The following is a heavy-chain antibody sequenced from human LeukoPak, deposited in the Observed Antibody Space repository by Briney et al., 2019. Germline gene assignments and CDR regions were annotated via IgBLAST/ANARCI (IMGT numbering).Heavy chain of an antibody. D-gene: IGHD4-17*01. CDR3: ARVDGDYVGYYYYYMDV. Sequence: SETLSLTCTVSGGSVTDYYWSWIRQSPGKGLEWIGYIYYTGTSYNPSLKSRVTISVDTSKNQFSLKLSSVTAADTAVYYCARVDGDYVGYYYYYMDVWGKGTTVTVSS. J-gene: IGHJ6*03. CDR2: IYYTGT. V-gene: IGHV4-59*02. CDR1: GGSVTDYY.